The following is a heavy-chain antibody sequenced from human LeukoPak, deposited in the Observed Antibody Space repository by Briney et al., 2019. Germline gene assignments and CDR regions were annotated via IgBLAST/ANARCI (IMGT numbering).Heavy chain of an antibody. CDR2: IKPDGSEE. CDR1: GFAFGFYY. V-gene: IGHV3-7*01. CDR3: VRGHYADY. Sequence: GGSLRLSCAASGFAFGFYYMNWVRQAPGEGLEWVANIKPDGSEENYVDSVRGRFTISRDNAKNSVYLQMNSLRADDTALYYCVRGHYADYTSQGTLVTVSS. J-gene: IGHJ4*02.